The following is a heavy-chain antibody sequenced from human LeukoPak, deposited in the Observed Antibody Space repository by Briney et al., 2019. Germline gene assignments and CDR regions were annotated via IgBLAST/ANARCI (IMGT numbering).Heavy chain of an antibody. CDR2: ISGSGGST. J-gene: IGHJ4*02. CDR1: GFTFRSFA. Sequence: GGSLRLSCAASGFTFRSFAMGWVRQAPGKGLEWVSSISGSGGSTYYTDSVKGRFTISRDNSKNTLFLQMNSLRAEDTAVYYCAATLSVNWGEGTLVTVS. CDR3: AATLSVN. D-gene: IGHD2-15*01. V-gene: IGHV3-23*01.